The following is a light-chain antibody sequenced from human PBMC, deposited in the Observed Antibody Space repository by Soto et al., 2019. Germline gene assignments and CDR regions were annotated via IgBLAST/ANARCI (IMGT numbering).Light chain of an antibody. Sequence: DVQMTQSPSSLSAFVGDRVTITCRASQSVANFLNWYQQKPGKAPEVLIYVSSNLKRGVPSRFSGSGSETEFTLTISSLQPEDFATYYCQQTFSTPLTFGGGTRWIS. V-gene: IGKV1-39*01. CDR3: QQTFSTPLT. CDR2: VSS. CDR1: QSVANF. J-gene: IGKJ4*01.